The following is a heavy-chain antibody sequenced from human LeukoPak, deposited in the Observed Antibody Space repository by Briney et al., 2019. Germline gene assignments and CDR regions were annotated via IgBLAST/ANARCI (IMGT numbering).Heavy chain of an antibody. CDR2: INPNSGGT. CDR1: GYTFTGYY. J-gene: IGHJ1*01. V-gene: IGHV1-2*02. Sequence: ASVKVSCKASGYTFTGYYMHWVRQAPGQGLEWMGWINPNSGGTNYAQKFQGRVTMTRDTSISTAYMELRSLRSDDTAVYYCARDKETYYYDSSGYGHWGQGTLVTVSS. D-gene: IGHD3-22*01. CDR3: ARDKETYYYDSSGYGH.